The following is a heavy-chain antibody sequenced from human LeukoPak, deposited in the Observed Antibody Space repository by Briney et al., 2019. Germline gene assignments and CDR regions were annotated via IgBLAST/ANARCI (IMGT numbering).Heavy chain of an antibody. Sequence: SETLSLTCTVSGGSISSYHWSWIRQPPGKGLEWIGYIYYSGSTNYNPSLKSRVTISVDTSKNQFSLKLSSVTAADTALSYCARLVDPGDYFDYWGQGSLVTVSS. CDR2: IYYSGST. D-gene: IGHD2-15*01. CDR3: ARLVDPGDYFDY. CDR1: GGSISSYH. V-gene: IGHV4-59*08. J-gene: IGHJ4*02.